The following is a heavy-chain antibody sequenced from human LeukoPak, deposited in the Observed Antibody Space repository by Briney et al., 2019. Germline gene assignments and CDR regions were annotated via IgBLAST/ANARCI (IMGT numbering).Heavy chain of an antibody. D-gene: IGHD2-21*02. Sequence: GGSLRLSCAASGFTFSSYGMHWVRQAPGKGLEWVAVISYDGSNKYYADSVKGRFTISRDNSKNTLNLQMNSLRAEDTAVYYCAKDQLVAHIVVVTAIEAPDYWGQGTLVTVSS. CDR1: GFTFSSYG. CDR3: AKDQLVAHIVVVTAIEAPDY. CDR2: ISYDGSNK. V-gene: IGHV3-30*18. J-gene: IGHJ4*02.